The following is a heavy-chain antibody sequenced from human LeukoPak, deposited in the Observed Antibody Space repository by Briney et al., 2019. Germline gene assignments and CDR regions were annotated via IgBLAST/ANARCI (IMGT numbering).Heavy chain of an antibody. CDR3: AKFGYDFWSGYRKFDY. CDR1: GFTFSSYA. CDR2: ISGSGGST. Sequence: PGGSLRLSCAASGFTFSSYAMSWVRQAPGKGLEWVSAISGSGGSTYYADSVKGRFTISRDNSKNTLYLQMNSLRAEDTAVYSCAKFGYDFWSGYRKFDYWGQGTLVTVSS. D-gene: IGHD3-3*01. J-gene: IGHJ4*02. V-gene: IGHV3-23*01.